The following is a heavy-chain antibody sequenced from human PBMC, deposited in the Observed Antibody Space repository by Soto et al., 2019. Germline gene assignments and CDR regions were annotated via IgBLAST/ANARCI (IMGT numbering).Heavy chain of an antibody. CDR1: GGSISSSSYY. D-gene: IGHD4-17*01. CDR3: ARHHDYGDYYFDY. CDR2: IYYSGST. J-gene: IGHJ4*02. Sequence: SETLSLTCTVSGGSISSSSYYWGWIRQPPGKGLEWIGSIYYSGSTYYNPSLKSRVTISVDTSKNQSSLKLSSVTAADTAVYYCARHHDYGDYYFDYWGQGTLVTVSS. V-gene: IGHV4-39*01.